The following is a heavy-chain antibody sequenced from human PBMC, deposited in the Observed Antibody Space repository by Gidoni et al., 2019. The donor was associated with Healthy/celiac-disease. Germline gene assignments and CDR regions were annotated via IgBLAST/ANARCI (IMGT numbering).Heavy chain of an antibody. CDR1: GYTFTSYA. D-gene: IGHD3-16*01. Sequence: QVQLVQSGAEVKKPGASVKVSCKASGYTFTSYAMHWVRQAPGQRLEWMGWINAGNGNTKYSQKFQGRVTITRDTSASTAYMELSSLRSEDTAVYYWAKPNRWGYYFDYWGQGTLVTVSS. CDR2: INAGNGNT. V-gene: IGHV1-3*01. CDR3: AKPNRWGYYFDY. J-gene: IGHJ4*02.